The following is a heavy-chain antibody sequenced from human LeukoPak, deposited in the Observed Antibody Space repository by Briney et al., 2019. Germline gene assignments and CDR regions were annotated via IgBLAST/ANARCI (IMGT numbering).Heavy chain of an antibody. CDR3: ARGDFWSGLNDY. D-gene: IGHD3-3*01. V-gene: IGHV1-2*06. CDR1: GYTFTGYY. CDR2: INPNSGGT. J-gene: IGHJ4*02. Sequence: ASVKVSCKASGYTFTGYYMHWVRQAPGQGLEWMGRINPNSGGTNYAQKFQGRVTMSRDTSISTAYMELSRLRSDDTAVYYRARGDFWSGLNDYWGQGTLVTVSS.